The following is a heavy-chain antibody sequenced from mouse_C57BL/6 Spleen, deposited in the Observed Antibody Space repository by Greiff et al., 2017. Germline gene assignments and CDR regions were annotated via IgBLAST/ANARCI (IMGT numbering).Heavy chain of an antibody. Sequence: QVQLQQPGAELVKPGASVKMSCTASGYTFTSYWITWVKQRPGQGLEWIGDIYPGSGSTNYNEKFKSKATLTVDTSSSTAYMQLSSLTSEDSAVYYCARSHSSGYVGYAMDYWGQGTSVTVSS. CDR3: ARSHSSGYVGYAMDY. V-gene: IGHV1-55*01. CDR2: IYPGSGST. J-gene: IGHJ4*01. CDR1: GYTFTSYW. D-gene: IGHD3-2*02.